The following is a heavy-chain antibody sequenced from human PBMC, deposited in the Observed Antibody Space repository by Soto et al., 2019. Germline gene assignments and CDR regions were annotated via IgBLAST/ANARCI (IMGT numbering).Heavy chain of an antibody. J-gene: IGHJ4*02. Sequence: ASVKVSCKASGYTFTSYDINWVRQATGQGLEWMGWMNPNSGNTGYAQKFQGRVTMTRNTSISTAYMELSSLRSEDTAVYYCARGYAGDYSPVYWGQGTLVTVSS. CDR2: MNPNSGNT. CDR3: ARGYAGDYSPVY. CDR1: GYTFTSYD. V-gene: IGHV1-8*01. D-gene: IGHD4-17*01.